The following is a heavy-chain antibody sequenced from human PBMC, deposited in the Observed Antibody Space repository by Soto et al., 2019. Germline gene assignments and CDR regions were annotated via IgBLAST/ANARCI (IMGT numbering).Heavy chain of an antibody. D-gene: IGHD2-8*02. Sequence: GLDLEWLALIYWDDDKRYSPSLKSRLTITKDTSKNQVVLTMTNMDPVDTATYYCAHTRTGGGVSYWGQGTLVTVSS. J-gene: IGHJ4*02. V-gene: IGHV2-5*02. CDR2: IYWDDDK. CDR3: AHTRTGGGVSY.